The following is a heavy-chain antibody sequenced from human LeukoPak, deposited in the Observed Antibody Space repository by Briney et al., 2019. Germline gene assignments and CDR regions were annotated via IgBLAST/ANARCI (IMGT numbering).Heavy chain of an antibody. Sequence: GGSLRLSCAASGFTFSSYAMSWVRQAPGKGLEWVSAISGSDGSTYYADSVKGRFTISRDNSKNTLYLQMNSLRAEDTAVYYCAKDLAVYGDYGPFDYWGQGTLVTVSS. V-gene: IGHV3-23*01. J-gene: IGHJ4*02. CDR2: ISGSDGST. D-gene: IGHD4-17*01. CDR1: GFTFSSYA. CDR3: AKDLAVYGDYGPFDY.